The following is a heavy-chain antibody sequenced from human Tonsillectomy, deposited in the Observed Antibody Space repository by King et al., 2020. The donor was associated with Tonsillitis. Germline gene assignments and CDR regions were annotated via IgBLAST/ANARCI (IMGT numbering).Heavy chain of an antibody. J-gene: IGHJ4*02. Sequence: QLVQSGAEVRKPGSSVKVSCKVSGGTFRSYSITWVRQAPGQGLEWMGGFISIFGTANYAQKFQGRVTITADESTSTVYMELSSLRPEDTAVYYCARVSLRLSPLDAYWGQGTRVT. CDR3: ARVSLRLSPLDAY. CDR2: FISIFGTA. CDR1: GGTFRSYS. D-gene: IGHD5-24*01. V-gene: IGHV1-69*01.